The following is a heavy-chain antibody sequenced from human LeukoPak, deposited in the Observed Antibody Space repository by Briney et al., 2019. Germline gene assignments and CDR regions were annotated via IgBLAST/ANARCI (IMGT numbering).Heavy chain of an antibody. D-gene: IGHD3-22*01. J-gene: IGHJ4*02. CDR2: ISSSGTI. V-gene: IGHV3-48*01. CDR1: GFSFSSYA. CDR3: AREGEYHYDSSTYFEPDY. Sequence: GGSLRLSCAASGFSFSSYAMNWVRQAPGKGLEWISYISSSGTIDYADSVKGRFTISRDNAKNSLYLQMNSLRAEDTAVYYCAREGEYHYDSSTYFEPDYWGQGTLVTVSS.